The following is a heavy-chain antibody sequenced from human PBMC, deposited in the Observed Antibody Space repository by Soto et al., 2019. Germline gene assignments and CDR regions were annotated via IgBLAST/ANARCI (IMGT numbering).Heavy chain of an antibody. V-gene: IGHV4-59*08. CDR2: IYYSGST. J-gene: IGHJ6*03. CDR1: GGSIISYY. Sequence: SETLSLTCTFSGGSIISYYWSWIRQPPGKGLEWIGYIYYSGSTNYNPSLKSRVTISVDTSKNQFSLKLSSVTAADTAVYYCARQTSDYMDVWGKGTTVTVSS. CDR3: ARQTSDYMDV.